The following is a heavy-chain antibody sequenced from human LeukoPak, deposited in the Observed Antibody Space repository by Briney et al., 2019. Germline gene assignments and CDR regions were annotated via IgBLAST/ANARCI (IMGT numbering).Heavy chain of an antibody. V-gene: IGHV3-11*01. D-gene: IGHD2-2*01. Sequence: PGGSLRLSCAASGFTFSDYYMSWIRQAPGKGLEWVSYISSSGSTIYYADSVKGRFTISRDNAKNSLYLQMNSLRAEDTAVYYCAGGSRVVVPAAYYYYYGMDVWGQGTTVTVSS. J-gene: IGHJ6*02. CDR3: AGGSRVVVPAAYYYYYGMDV. CDR2: ISSSGSTI. CDR1: GFTFSDYY.